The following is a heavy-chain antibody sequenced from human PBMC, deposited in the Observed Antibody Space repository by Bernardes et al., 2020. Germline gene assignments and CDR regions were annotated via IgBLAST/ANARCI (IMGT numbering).Heavy chain of an antibody. Sequence: GSLRLSCAASGFIVSSSYMSWFRQAPGRGLEWVSVIYSGGSTYYADSVTGRFTISRDNSKHTLYLQMNSLRAEDTAVYYCAKDRPPRYWGQGTLVTVSS. CDR3: AKDRPPRY. CDR2: IYSGGST. CDR1: GFIVSSSY. V-gene: IGHV3-53*01. J-gene: IGHJ4*02.